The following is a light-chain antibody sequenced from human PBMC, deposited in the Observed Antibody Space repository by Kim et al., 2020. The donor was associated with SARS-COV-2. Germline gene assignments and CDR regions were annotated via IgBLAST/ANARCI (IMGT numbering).Light chain of an antibody. V-gene: IGLV3-1*01. J-gene: IGLJ2*01. CDR3: QAWDSSTAWV. CDR2: QDS. CDR1: RLGDKY. Sequence: SYELTQPPSVSVSPGQTASITCSGDRLGDKYACWYQQKPGQSPVLVIYQDSKRPSGIPERFSGSNSGNTATLTISGTQAMDEADYYCQAWDSSTAWVFAGGTKRTAL.